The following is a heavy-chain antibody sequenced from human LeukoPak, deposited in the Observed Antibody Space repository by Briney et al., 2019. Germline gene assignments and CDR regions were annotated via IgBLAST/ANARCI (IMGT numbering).Heavy chain of an antibody. D-gene: IGHD3-3*01. CDR1: GFTFDDYG. V-gene: IGHV3-20*04. CDR3: ARDPGIYDFWSGYFDY. CDR2: INWNGGST. J-gene: IGHJ4*02. Sequence: GGSLRLSCAASGFTFDDYGMSWVRHAPGKGLEWVSGINWNGGSTGYADSVKGRFTTSRDNAKNSLYLQMNSLRAEDTALYYCARDPGIYDFWSGYFDYWGQGTLVTVSS.